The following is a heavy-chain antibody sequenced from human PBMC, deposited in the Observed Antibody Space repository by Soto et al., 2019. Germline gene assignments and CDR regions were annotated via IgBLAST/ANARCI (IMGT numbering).Heavy chain of an antibody. Sequence: GGSLRLSCAASGFTFSDYYMSWIRQAPGKGLEWVSYISSSGSTIYYADSVKGRFTISRDNAKNSLYLQINSLRAEDTAVYYCARTSEGYCSGGSCYSNGMDVWGQGTTVTVSS. CDR3: ARTSEGYCSGGSCYSNGMDV. J-gene: IGHJ6*02. CDR2: ISSSGSTI. D-gene: IGHD2-15*01. CDR1: GFTFSDYY. V-gene: IGHV3-11*01.